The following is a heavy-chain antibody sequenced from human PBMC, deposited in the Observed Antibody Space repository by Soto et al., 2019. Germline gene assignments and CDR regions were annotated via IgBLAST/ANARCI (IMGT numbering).Heavy chain of an antibody. Sequence: ASVKVSCKVSGSTLIELSIHWVRQAPGKGLEWMGGFDPEDVKTIYAQKFQGRVTMTEDTSNNTAYMELSSLRSEDTAVYYCARHDCISSSCYYYYYYVMDVWGQGTTVTVSS. V-gene: IGHV1-24*01. D-gene: IGHD2-2*01. CDR2: FDPEDVKT. CDR1: GSTLIELS. J-gene: IGHJ6*02. CDR3: ARHDCISSSCYYYYYYVMDV.